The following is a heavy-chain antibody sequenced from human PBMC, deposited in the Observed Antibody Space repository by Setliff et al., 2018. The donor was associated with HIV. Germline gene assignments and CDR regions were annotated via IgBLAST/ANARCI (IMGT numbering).Heavy chain of an antibody. V-gene: IGHV1-18*01. CDR1: GYDFRRYG. Sequence: ASVKVSCKTSGYDFRRYGIAWVRQVPGHGLEGIGWISPQNGKTKYAQRFQGRVSMTTDTSTNTVYMEMLGLTSQDTAVYYCARAYCGSSGCYEYSYYGMDVWGQGTTVTVSS. CDR3: ARAYCGSSGCYEYSYYGMDV. CDR2: ISPQNGKT. J-gene: IGHJ6*02. D-gene: IGHD2-2*01.